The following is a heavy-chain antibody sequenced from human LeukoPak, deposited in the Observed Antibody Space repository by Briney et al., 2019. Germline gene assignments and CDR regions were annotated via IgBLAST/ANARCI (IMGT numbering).Heavy chain of an antibody. Sequence: ASVKVSCKASGYTFTSNYMNCLRHALRQGLEWRVVINPSGGSTSYAQKFQGRVTMTTDTSTSTVYMALSSLSSEDAAVYYCASAQRALVRVPPAYWGQGTLVTVSS. V-gene: IGHV1-46*01. CDR2: INPSGGST. CDR3: ASAQRALVRVPPAY. D-gene: IGHD5-24*01. J-gene: IGHJ4*02. CDR1: GYTFTSNY.